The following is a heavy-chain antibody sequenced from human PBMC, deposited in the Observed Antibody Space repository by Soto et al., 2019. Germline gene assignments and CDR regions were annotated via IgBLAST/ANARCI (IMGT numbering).Heavy chain of an antibody. D-gene: IGHD1-26*01. V-gene: IGHV1-69*01. J-gene: IGHJ4*02. Sequence: GGTIRSYSRWWLRHAPGQGLEWMGGIIPIFGTANYAQKFQGRVTITADESTSTAYMELSSLRSEDTAVYYCARDLSGNSGSLDYWGQGTLVTVYS. CDR3: ARDLSGNSGSLDY. CDR2: IIPIFGTA. CDR1: GGTIRSYS.